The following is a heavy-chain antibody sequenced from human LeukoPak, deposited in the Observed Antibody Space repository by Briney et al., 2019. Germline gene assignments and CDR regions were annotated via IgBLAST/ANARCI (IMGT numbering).Heavy chain of an antibody. CDR3: AREIAAAGPHLGY. CDR1: GFTLRSNY. Sequence: GGSQRLSRAACGFTLRSNYMSWVRQAPATAREWGSVIYSGGSTYYADSVKGQFTISRDNFKNTLYLQMNSLRGEDTAVYYCAREIAAAGPHLGYWGQGTLVTVSS. CDR2: IYSGGST. D-gene: IGHD6-13*01. V-gene: IGHV3-66*02. J-gene: IGHJ4*02.